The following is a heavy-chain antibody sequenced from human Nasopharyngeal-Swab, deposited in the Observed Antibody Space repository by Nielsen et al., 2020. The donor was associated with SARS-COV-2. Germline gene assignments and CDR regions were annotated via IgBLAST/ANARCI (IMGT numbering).Heavy chain of an antibody. Sequence: SHTLSLTFPLYPSSFSVFYWSWIRQPPGKGLDWIGEINHIGSTNYNPSLKSRVTISVDTSKNQFSLKLSSVTAADTAVYYFARVKLLRFLEWLSPFDYWGQGTLVTVSS. CDR2: INHIGST. D-gene: IGHD3-3*01. V-gene: IGHV4-34*01. CDR1: PSSFSVFY. CDR3: ARVKLLRFLEWLSPFDY. J-gene: IGHJ4*02.